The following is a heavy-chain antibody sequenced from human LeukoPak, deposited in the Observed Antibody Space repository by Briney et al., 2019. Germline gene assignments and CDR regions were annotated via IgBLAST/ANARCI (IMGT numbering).Heavy chain of an antibody. J-gene: IGHJ4*02. CDR3: ARHLRRYYGSGSYGFDY. D-gene: IGHD3-10*01. Sequence: SETLSLTCAVYGGSFSGYYWSWIRQPPGKGLEWIGEINHSGSTNYNPSLKSRVTISVDTSKIQFSLKLSSVTAADTAVYYCARHLRRYYGSGSYGFDYWGQGTLVTVSS. CDR2: INHSGST. V-gene: IGHV4-34*01. CDR1: GGSFSGYY.